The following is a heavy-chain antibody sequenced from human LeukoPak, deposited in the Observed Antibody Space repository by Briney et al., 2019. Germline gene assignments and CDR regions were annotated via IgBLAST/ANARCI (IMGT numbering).Heavy chain of an antibody. Sequence: PGGSLRLSCAASGFTFSSYAMHWVRQAPGKGLERVAVISYDGSNKYYADSVKGRFTISRDNSKNTLYLQMNSLRAEDTAVYYCAKAPRRATDYWGQGTLVTVSS. J-gene: IGHJ4*02. CDR3: AKAPRRATDY. CDR2: ISYDGSNK. V-gene: IGHV3-30-3*01. D-gene: IGHD1-26*01. CDR1: GFTFSSYA.